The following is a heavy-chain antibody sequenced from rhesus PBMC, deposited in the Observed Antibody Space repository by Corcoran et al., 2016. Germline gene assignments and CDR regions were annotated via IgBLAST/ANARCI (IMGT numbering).Heavy chain of an antibody. V-gene: IGHV1S2*01. J-gene: IGHJ3*01. Sequence: QVQLVQSGAEVKKPGSSVKVSCKASGYTFTDYYMHWVRQAPRQGLEWMGWINPYHGNKKNDKKVQGRVNLSRDTSTSTAYMEMSSLRAEDTAVYYCARDKEYCSGIYCGDAFDFWGQGLRVTVSS. CDR2: INPYHGNK. D-gene: IGHD2-27*01. CDR3: ARDKEYCSGIYCGDAFDF. CDR1: GYTFTDYY.